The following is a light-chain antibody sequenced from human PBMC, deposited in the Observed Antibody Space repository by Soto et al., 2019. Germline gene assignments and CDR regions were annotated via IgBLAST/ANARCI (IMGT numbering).Light chain of an antibody. J-gene: IGKJ1*01. CDR3: QQYGRSWWT. CDR2: GAS. V-gene: IGKV3-20*01. CDR1: QSVSSSY. Sequence: EIVLTQSPGTLSLSPGERATLSCRTSQSVSSSYLAWYQQKPGQAPRLLIYGASSRATGIPDRFSGSGSGTDFTRTISRLEPEDLAVYYCQQYGRSWWTFGQGTKVEIK.